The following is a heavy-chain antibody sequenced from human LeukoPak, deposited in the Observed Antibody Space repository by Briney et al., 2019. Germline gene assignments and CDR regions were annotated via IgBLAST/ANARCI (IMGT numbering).Heavy chain of an antibody. CDR2: IKEDGSEK. V-gene: IGHV3-7*01. CDR1: GFTFSSYE. Sequence: PGGTLRLSCAASGFTFSSYEMNWVRQAPGKGLEWVANIKEDGSEKYYVDSVRGRFTISRDNAKNSLYLQMNSLRAEDTAVYYCARGGSYGGKMIYWGQGTLVTVSS. CDR3: ARGGSYGGKMIY. J-gene: IGHJ4*02. D-gene: IGHD4-23*01.